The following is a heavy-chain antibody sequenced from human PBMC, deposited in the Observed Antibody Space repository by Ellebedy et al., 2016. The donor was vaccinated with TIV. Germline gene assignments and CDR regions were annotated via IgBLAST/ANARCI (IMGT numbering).Heavy chain of an antibody. D-gene: IGHD6-13*01. J-gene: IGHJ4*02. CDR3: AKDGRIAATGHFDY. CDR2: ISYDGSDK. V-gene: IGHV3-30*18. Sequence: GGSLRLSXAAAGLTDSQYGMHWVRQAPGKGLEWVALISYDGSDKYYADSVKGRITISRDNSKNTLYLQMNRLRTEDTAMYYCAKDGRIAATGHFDYWGQGTLVTVSS. CDR1: GLTDSQYG.